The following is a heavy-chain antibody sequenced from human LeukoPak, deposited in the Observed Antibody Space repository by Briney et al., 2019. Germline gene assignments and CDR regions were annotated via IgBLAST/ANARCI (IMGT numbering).Heavy chain of an antibody. Sequence: GGSLRLSCAASGFTFNTYTMNWVRQAPGKGLEWVSFIGSSSDYIYYADSVKGRFTISRDNAKKSLYLQMSSLRAEDTAVYYCARVVFSSRAPNMDVWGKGTTVTVSS. D-gene: IGHD6-19*01. CDR3: ARVVFSSRAPNMDV. J-gene: IGHJ6*04. CDR2: IGSSSDYI. V-gene: IGHV3-21*01. CDR1: GFTFNTYT.